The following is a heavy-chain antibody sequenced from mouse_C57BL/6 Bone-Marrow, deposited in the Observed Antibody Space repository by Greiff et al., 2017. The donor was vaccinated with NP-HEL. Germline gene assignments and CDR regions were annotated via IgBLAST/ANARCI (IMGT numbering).Heavy chain of an antibody. CDR2: IYPGSGNT. J-gene: IGHJ2*01. V-gene: IGHV1-66*01. CDR3: ARSPITTVVAHFDY. D-gene: IGHD1-1*01. Sequence: VQVVESGPELVKPGASVKISCKASGYSFTSYYIHWVKQRPGQGLEWIGWIYPGSGNTKYNEKFKGKATLTADTSSSTAYMQLSSLTSEDSAVYYCARSPITTVVAHFDYWGQGTTLTVSS. CDR1: GYSFTSYY.